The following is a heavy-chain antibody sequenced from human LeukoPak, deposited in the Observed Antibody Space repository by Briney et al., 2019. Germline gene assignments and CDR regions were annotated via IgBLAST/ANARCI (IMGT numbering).Heavy chain of an antibody. CDR2: INHSGST. CDR3: ARDGSCSSTSCYGYYYYGMDV. Sequence: SSETLSLTCAVYGGSFSGYYWSWIRQPPGKGLEWIGEINHSGSTNYNPSLKSRVTISVDTSKNQFSLKLSSVTAADTAVYYCARDGSCSSTSCYGYYYYGMDVWGQGTTVTVSS. J-gene: IGHJ6*02. CDR1: GGSFSGYY. V-gene: IGHV4-34*01. D-gene: IGHD2-2*01.